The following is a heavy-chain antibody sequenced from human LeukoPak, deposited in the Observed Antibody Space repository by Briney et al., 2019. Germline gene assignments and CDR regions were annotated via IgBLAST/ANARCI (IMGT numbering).Heavy chain of an antibody. J-gene: IGHJ6*03. CDR3: ARDRPQQWLVRGQRGYYYYMDV. V-gene: IGHV3-30*04. CDR2: ISYDGSNK. D-gene: IGHD6-19*01. Sequence: PGGSLRLSCAASGFTFSSYAMHWVRQAPGKGLEWVAVISYDGSNKYYADSVKGRFTISRDNSKNTLYLQMNSQRAEDTAVYYCARDRPQQWLVRGQRGYYYYMDVWGKGTTVTISS. CDR1: GFTFSSYA.